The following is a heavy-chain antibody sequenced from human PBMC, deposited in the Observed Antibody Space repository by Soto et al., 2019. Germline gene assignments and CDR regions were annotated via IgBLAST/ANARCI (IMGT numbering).Heavy chain of an antibody. D-gene: IGHD4-17*01. J-gene: IGHJ3*01. CDR2: LKPAGTEK. Sequence: DVQLVESGGGLVQPGGSLRLSCAASGFTFSTYWMSWVRQAPGKGLEWVANLKPAGTEKYYPGHLKGRLTISRDNAKDSLYLHGDSLGTEDTAIYFCVRVGKTYGFDVWGQGTMVTVSS. CDR3: VRVGKTYGFDV. CDR1: GFTFSTYW. V-gene: IGHV3-7*04.